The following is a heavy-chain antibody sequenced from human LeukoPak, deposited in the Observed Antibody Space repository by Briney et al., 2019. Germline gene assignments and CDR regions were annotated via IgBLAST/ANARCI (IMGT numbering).Heavy chain of an antibody. Sequence: SQTLSLTCTVSGGSISSGSYYWSWIRQPAGKGLEWIGRIYTSGSTNYNPSLKSRVTISVDTSKNQFSLKLSSVTAADTAVYYCARGNYSNYRCYFDYWGQGTLVTVSS. J-gene: IGHJ4*02. CDR1: GGSISSGSYY. D-gene: IGHD4-11*01. CDR2: IYTSGST. V-gene: IGHV4-61*02. CDR3: ARGNYSNYRCYFDY.